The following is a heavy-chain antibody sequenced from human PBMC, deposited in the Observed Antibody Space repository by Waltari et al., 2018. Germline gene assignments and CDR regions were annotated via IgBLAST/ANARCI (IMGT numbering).Heavy chain of an antibody. CDR1: GYTLTELS. D-gene: IGHD1-26*01. J-gene: IGHJ4*02. Sequence: QVQLVQSGAEVKKPGASVKVSCKVSGYTLTELSMHWVRQAPGKGLEWMGGLDHENGETRYAQKFQGRVTMTEDTSTDPAYMELSSLRSEDTAVYYCATDSGGELYYFDYWGQGTLVTVSS. CDR3: ATDSGGELYYFDY. CDR2: LDHENGET. V-gene: IGHV1-24*01.